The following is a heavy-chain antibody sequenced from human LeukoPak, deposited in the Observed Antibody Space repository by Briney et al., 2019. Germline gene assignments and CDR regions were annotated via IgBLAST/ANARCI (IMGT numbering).Heavy chain of an antibody. V-gene: IGHV1-2*06. CDR3: AIMTYCGGDCYRFPYAFDI. CDR2: INPNSGGT. CDR1: GYTFTGYY. Sequence: GASVKVSCKASGYTFTGYYMHWVRQAPGQGLEWMGRINPNSGGTNYAQKLQGRVTMTRDTSISTAYMELSRLRSDDTAVYYCAIMTYCGGDCYRFPYAFDIWGQGTMVTVSS. J-gene: IGHJ3*02. D-gene: IGHD2-21*02.